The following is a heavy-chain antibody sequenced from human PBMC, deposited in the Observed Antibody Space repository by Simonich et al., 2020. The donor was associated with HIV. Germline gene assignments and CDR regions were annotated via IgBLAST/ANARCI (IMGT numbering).Heavy chain of an antibody. V-gene: IGHV1-69*13. CDR2: ITPNFGTA. CDR3: ARKGGGRGVYYFDY. Sequence: QVQLVQSGAEVKKPGFSVKVSCKASGGTFSSFVISWVRQAHVLGITGVGEITPNFGTANYAQRFQGRVTITADESTSTAYMELSSLRSEDTGIYYCARKGGGRGVYYFDYWGQGTLVTVSS. J-gene: IGHJ4*02. CDR1: GGTFSSFV. D-gene: IGHD3-10*01.